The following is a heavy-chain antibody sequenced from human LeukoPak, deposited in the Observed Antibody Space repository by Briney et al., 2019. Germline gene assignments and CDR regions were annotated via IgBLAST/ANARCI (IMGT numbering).Heavy chain of an antibody. Sequence: ASVKVSCKASGYTFTGYYMHWVRQAPGQGLEWMGWINPNSGGTNYAQKFQGRVTMTRDTSISTAYMELSRLRSDDTAVYYCARGPGGRSGYYPLEDYYYYYYMDVWGKGTTVTVSS. CDR1: GYTFTGYY. D-gene: IGHD3-22*01. J-gene: IGHJ6*03. CDR2: INPNSGGT. V-gene: IGHV1-2*02. CDR3: ARGPGGRSGYYPLEDYYYYYYMDV.